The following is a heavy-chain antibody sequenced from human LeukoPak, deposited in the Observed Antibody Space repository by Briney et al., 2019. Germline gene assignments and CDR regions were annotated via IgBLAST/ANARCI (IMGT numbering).Heavy chain of an antibody. CDR1: GGSISSYY. CDR2: IYYSGST. J-gene: IGHJ2*01. Sequence: SETLSLTCTVSGGSISSYYWSWIRQPPGKGLEWIGYIYYSGSTYYNPSLKSQVTISVDTSKNQFSLKLSSVTAADTAVYYCARGEAAAAADWYFDLWGRGTLVTVSS. D-gene: IGHD6-13*01. V-gene: IGHV4-59*12. CDR3: ARGEAAAAADWYFDL.